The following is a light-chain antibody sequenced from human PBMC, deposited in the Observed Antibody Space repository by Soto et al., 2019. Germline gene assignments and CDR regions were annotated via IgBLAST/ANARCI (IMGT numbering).Light chain of an antibody. CDR3: TSYAGGNNV. V-gene: IGLV2-8*01. CDR2: EVN. J-gene: IGLJ1*01. Sequence: QSALTQPPSASGSPGQSVTISCTGTSSDVGGYNYVSWYQQHPGKVPKLMVYEVNKRPSGVPDRVSGSKSGNPASLTVSGLQAEDEADYYCTSYAGGNNVFGTGTKVTVL. CDR1: SSDVGGYNY.